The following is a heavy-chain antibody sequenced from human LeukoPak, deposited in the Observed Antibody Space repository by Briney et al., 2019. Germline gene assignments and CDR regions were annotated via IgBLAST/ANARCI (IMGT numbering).Heavy chain of an antibody. CDR2: ISGSGVNT. V-gene: IGHV3-23*01. CDR1: GFTFSSHT. D-gene: IGHD6-6*01. CDR3: ARGRGLPVRPPNEGFLDY. J-gene: IGHJ4*02. Sequence: GGSLRLSCAASGFTFSSHTMSWVRQAPGKGLEWVSGISGSGVNTYYANSVKGRFTISRDKFMNTLYLQMNSLRAEDTAVYYCARGRGLPVRPPNEGFLDYWGRGTLVAVSS.